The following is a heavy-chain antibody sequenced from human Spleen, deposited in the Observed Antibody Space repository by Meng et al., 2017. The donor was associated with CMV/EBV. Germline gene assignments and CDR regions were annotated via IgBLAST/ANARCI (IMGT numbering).Heavy chain of an antibody. V-gene: IGHV4-59*01. CDR3: ARGGPINWFDP. J-gene: IGHJ5*02. CDR1: GASISSYY. Sequence: SETLCLTCTVSGASISSYYWSWIRQPPGKGLEWIGYIYYSGSTNYNPSLKSRVTISVDTSKNQFSLKLSSVTAADTAVYCCARGGPINWFDPWGQGTLVTVSS. CDR2: IYYSGST.